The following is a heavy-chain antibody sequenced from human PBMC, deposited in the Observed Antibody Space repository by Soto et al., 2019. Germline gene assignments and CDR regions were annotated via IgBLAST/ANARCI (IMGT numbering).Heavy chain of an antibody. CDR1: GFSLTTAGVG. J-gene: IGHJ4*02. V-gene: IGHV2-5*02. CDR2: IYWDDDE. Sequence: QINLKASGPTLVNPTQTLTLTCSFSGFSLTTAGVGVGWVRQSPGEALEWLALIYWDDDESYSPSLNTRLTTTQDTSTHQVVLKMTIMDPVDTATYYCEHSLNLITEDAQVGDFDYWGQGALVTGSS. D-gene: IGHD3-10*01. CDR3: EHSLNLITEDAQVGDFDY.